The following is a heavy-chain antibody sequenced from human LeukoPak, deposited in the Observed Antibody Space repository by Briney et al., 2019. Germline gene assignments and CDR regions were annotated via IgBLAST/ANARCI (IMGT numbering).Heavy chain of an antibody. CDR2: IYYGRTT. CDR1: GGSFSGYY. V-gene: IGHV4-34*01. D-gene: IGHD5-12*01. Sequence: PSETLSLTCAVYGGSFSGYYWSWIRQSPGKGLEWIGSIYYGRTTYYNPSLNSRVTISVVTTKNQFSLQLNSVTATDTAVYYCVRHDGRGGATMGALDSWGQGSLVTVSS. J-gene: IGHJ4*02. CDR3: VRHDGRGGATMGALDS.